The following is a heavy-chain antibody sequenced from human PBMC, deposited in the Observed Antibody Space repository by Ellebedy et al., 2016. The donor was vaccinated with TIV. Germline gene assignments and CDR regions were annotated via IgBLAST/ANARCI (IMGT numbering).Heavy chain of an antibody. V-gene: IGHV4-59*01. CDR2: IDYSGNT. CDR1: GGSIRSYH. CDR3: ARKRNGYNWRGFFDL. D-gene: IGHD5-24*01. J-gene: IGHJ5*02. Sequence: MPSETLSLTCTVSGGSIRSYHWSWIRQPPGQRLEWIGYIDYSGNTRTSPSLRSRVTISIDTSINQFSLKLSSVIAADMAAYYCARKRNGYNWRGFFDLWGQGTLVTVSS.